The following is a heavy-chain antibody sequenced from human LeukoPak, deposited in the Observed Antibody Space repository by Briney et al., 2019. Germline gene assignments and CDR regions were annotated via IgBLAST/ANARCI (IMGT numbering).Heavy chain of an antibody. V-gene: IGHV3-20*04. CDR2: INWNGGST. Sequence: GGSLRLSCAASGFTLDDYGMSWVRQAPGKGLEWVSGINWNGGSTGYADSVKGRFTISRDNAKNSLYLQMNSLRAEDTALYYCARVGGQEMATMEFDYWGQGTLVTVSS. CDR1: GFTLDDYG. CDR3: ARVGGQEMATMEFDY. J-gene: IGHJ4*02. D-gene: IGHD5-24*01.